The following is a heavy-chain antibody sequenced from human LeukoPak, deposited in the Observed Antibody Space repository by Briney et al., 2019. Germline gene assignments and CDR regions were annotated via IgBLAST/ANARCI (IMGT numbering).Heavy chain of an antibody. Sequence: WASVKVSCKASGYTFTGYYMHWVRQAPGQGLEWMGWINPNSGGTNYAQKFQGRVTMTRDTSISTAYMELSRLRSDDTAVYYCARAGESPSSLRYFDTYNPHDAFDIWGQGTMVTVSS. J-gene: IGHJ3*02. V-gene: IGHV1-2*02. CDR2: INPNSGGT. D-gene: IGHD3-9*01. CDR1: GYTFTGYY. CDR3: ARAGESPSSLRYFDTYNPHDAFDI.